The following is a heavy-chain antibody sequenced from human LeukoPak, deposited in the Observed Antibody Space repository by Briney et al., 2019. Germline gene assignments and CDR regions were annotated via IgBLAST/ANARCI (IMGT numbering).Heavy chain of an antibody. J-gene: IGHJ4*02. Sequence: GGSLRLSCAVSGFTFSTYWMHWVRQAPGKGLVWVSGINSDGRNTNYADSVKGRFTISRDNAKNTLYLQMNSLRAEDTAVYYCVKLSIIGVDYWGQGALVTVSS. CDR2: INSDGRNT. D-gene: IGHD2/OR15-2a*01. V-gene: IGHV3-74*01. CDR1: GFTFSTYW. CDR3: VKLSIIGVDY.